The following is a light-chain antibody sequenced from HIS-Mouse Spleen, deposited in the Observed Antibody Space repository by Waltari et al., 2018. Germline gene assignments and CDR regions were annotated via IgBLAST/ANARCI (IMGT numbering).Light chain of an antibody. J-gene: IGKJ4*01. CDR3: QQRSNWPPVT. V-gene: IGKV1D-8*02. CDR2: AAS. CDR1: QGISSY. Sequence: AIWMTQSPSLLSASTGDRVTISCRMSQGISSYLAWYQQKPGKAPELLIYAASTLQSGVPSRFSGSGAETDFTLTISSLEPEDFAVYYCQQRSNWPPVTFGGGTKVEIK.